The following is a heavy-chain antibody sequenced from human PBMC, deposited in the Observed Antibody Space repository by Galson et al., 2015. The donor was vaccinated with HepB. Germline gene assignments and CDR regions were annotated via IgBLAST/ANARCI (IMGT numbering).Heavy chain of an antibody. CDR3: AREIAYQLQYDAFDF. V-gene: IGHV3-7*01. Sequence: SLRLSCAASGFAFSNYVMSWVRQAPGKGLEWVANIKQDGSKINYMDSVKGRFTVSRDNAKNSLYLQMNSLRAEDTAVYFCAREIAYQLQYDAFDFWGQGTMVTVSS. J-gene: IGHJ3*01. CDR2: IKQDGSKI. CDR1: GFAFSNYV. D-gene: IGHD2-2*02.